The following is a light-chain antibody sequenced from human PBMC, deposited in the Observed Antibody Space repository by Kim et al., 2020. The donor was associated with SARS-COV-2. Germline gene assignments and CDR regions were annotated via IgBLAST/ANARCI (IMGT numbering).Light chain of an antibody. CDR1: QTVLYSSSNKNY. J-gene: IGKJ1*01. CDR3: QQSYTIPWT. V-gene: IGKV4-1*01. CDR2: WAS. Sequence: DIVMTQSPDSLAVSLGERATINCKSSQTVLYSSSNKNYLSWYQQKPGQPPKLLFYWASTRESGVPDRFSGSGSGTDFTLTISSLQAEDVAVYYCQQSYTIPWTFGQGTKVDIK.